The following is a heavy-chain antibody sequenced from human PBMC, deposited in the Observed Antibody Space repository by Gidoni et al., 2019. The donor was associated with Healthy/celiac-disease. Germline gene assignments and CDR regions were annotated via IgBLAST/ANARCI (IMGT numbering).Heavy chain of an antibody. V-gene: IGHV3-23*01. CDR2: ISGRGGST. Sequence: EVERLESGGGWVQAGGSLRLYCEASGFTFGSDAMSWVRQAPGKGLEWVSAISGRGGSTYYADSVKGRFTISRDNSNNTLYLQMNSLRAEDTAVYYCAKVANVLRYFDWFYYFDYWGQGTLVTVSS. D-gene: IGHD3-9*01. CDR3: AKVANVLRYFDWFYYFDY. CDR1: GFTFGSDA. J-gene: IGHJ4*02.